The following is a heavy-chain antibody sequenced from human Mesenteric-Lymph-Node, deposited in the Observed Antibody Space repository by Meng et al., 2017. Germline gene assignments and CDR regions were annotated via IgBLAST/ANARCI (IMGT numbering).Heavy chain of an antibody. CDR3: ARVDSSSWEYFDY. CDR2: INPNSGGT. J-gene: IGHJ4*02. D-gene: IGHD6-13*01. V-gene: IGHV1-2*06. Sequence: ASVKVSCKASGYTFTGYYMHWVRQAPGQGLEWMGRINPNSGGTNYAQKFQGRVTMTRDTSISTAYMELRSLRSDDTAVYYCARVDSSSWEYFDYWGQGTLVTVSS. CDR1: GYTFTGYY.